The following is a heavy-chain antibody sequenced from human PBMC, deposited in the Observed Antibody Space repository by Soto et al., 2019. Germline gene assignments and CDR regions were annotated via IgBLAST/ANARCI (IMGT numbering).Heavy chain of an antibody. CDR3: ARDQAPRIQLWARWSRGPPDAFDI. Sequence: GGSLRLSCAASRFTFRSYAMHWVRQAPGKGLEWVAAISYDGDHRYYADSVKGRFTISRDNSKNTLYLQMNSLRAEDTAVYYCARDQAPRIQLWARWSRGPPDAFDIWGQGTMVTVSS. J-gene: IGHJ3*02. CDR1: RFTFRSYA. V-gene: IGHV3-30*03. CDR2: ISYDGDHR. D-gene: IGHD5-18*01.